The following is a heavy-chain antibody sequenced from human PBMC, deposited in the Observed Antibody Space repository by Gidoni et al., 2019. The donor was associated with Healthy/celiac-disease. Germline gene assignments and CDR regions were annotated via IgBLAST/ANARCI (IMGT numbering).Heavy chain of an antibody. CDR3: ASDTITVVTHTQFWYFDL. J-gene: IGHJ2*01. CDR2: SYYSGST. CDR1: GGSISSSSYY. D-gene: IGHD2-21*02. V-gene: IGHV4-39*07. Sequence: QLQLEESGPGLVKPSETLYLTCTVTGGSISSSSYYWGWIRQPPGKGLEWIGSSYYSGSTYYNPSLKSRVTISVDTSKNQFSRKLGSVTAADTAVYYCASDTITVVTHTQFWYFDLWGRGTLVTVSS.